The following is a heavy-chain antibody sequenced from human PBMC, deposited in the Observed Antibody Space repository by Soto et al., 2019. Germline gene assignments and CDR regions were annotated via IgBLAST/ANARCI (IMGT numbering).Heavy chain of an antibody. CDR3: ARDVMGDGWFDP. J-gene: IGHJ5*02. CDR1: GGSVSSGSYY. V-gene: IGHV4-61*01. D-gene: IGHD3-16*01. Sequence: PSETLSLTCTVSGGSVSSGSYYWSWIRQPPGKGLEWIGYIYYSGSTNYNPSLKSRVTISVDTSKNQFSLKLSSVTAADTAVYYCARDVMGDGWFDPWGQGTLVT. CDR2: IYYSGST.